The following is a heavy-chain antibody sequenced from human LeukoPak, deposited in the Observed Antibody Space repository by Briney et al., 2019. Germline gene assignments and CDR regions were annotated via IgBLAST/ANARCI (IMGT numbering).Heavy chain of an antibody. D-gene: IGHD6-6*01. Sequence: PGGSLRLSCVASGFTFRLYAMTWVRQAPGKGLEWVSAISGTNLLGASGVKTYYADSVEGRFTISRDNSKNTLFLQMNSLRAEDTAVYYCATPANIAGRYFDYWGQGTLVTVSS. CDR2: ISGTNLLGASGVKT. J-gene: IGHJ4*02. V-gene: IGHV3-23*01. CDR1: GFTFRLYA. CDR3: ATPANIAGRYFDY.